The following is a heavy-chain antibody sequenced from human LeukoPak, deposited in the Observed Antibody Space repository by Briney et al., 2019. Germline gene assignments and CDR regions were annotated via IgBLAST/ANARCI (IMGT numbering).Heavy chain of an antibody. CDR1: GFTFSSYG. CDR2: ISYDGSNK. CDR3: ARNWGIAVAGTDSLDY. D-gene: IGHD6-19*01. V-gene: IGHV3-30*03. Sequence: GGSLRLSCAASGFTFSSYGVHWVRQAPGKGLEWVAVISYDGSNKYYADSVKGRFTISRDNSKNTLYLQMNSLRAEDTAVYYCARNWGIAVAGTDSLDYWGQGTLVTVSS. J-gene: IGHJ4*02.